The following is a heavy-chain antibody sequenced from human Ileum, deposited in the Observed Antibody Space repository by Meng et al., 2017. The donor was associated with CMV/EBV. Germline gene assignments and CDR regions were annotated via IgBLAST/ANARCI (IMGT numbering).Heavy chain of an antibody. Sequence: GGSLRLSCQASGYTFTNNWIGWVRQMPGKGLEWMGIIHPADSETRYSPSFQGQVTISADKSISTAYLQWESLKASDTAMFYCARFNPQLAPEDWGQGTLVTVSS. J-gene: IGHJ4*02. CDR2: IHPADSET. CDR3: ARFNPQLAPED. CDR1: GYTFTNNW. V-gene: IGHV5-51*01.